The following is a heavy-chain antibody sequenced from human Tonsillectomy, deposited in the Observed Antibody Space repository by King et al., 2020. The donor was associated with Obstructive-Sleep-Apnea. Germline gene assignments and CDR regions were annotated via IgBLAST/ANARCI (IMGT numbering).Heavy chain of an antibody. CDR2: ISYDGRYK. CDR1: GFTFRNYA. D-gene: IGHD4-17*01. J-gene: IGHJ4*02. Sequence: VQLVESGGGVVQPGRSLRLSCAASGFTFRNYAMRWVRQAPGRGLEWVAIISYDGRYKYDADSVMGRVTISRDNSKNTLYLKMNSLRAEDTAVYYCARDRGHYGDYLLDYWGQGTLVTVSS. V-gene: IGHV3-30*04. CDR3: ARDRGHYGDYLLDY.